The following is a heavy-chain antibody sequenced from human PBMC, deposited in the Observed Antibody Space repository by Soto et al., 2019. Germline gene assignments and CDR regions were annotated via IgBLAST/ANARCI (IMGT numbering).Heavy chain of an antibody. CDR1: GDSVSSNSAA. CDR2: TYYRSKWYN. J-gene: IGHJ6*02. V-gene: IGHV6-1*01. CDR3: ARSSNPAAMVSGRNYYYYYGMDV. Sequence: PSQTLSLTCAISGDSVSSNSAAWNWIRQSPSRGLEWLGRTYYRSKWYNDYAVSVKSRITINPDTSKNQVSLQQNSVTPEDTAVYYCARSSNPAAMVSGRNYYYYYGMDVWGQGTTVTVSS. D-gene: IGHD5-18*01.